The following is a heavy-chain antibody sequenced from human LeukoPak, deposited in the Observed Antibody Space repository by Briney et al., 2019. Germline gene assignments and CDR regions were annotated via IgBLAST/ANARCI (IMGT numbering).Heavy chain of an antibody. CDR1: GYTFTDYY. CDR3: ARAANSFYYYFDY. V-gene: IGHV1-2*06. Sequence: ASVKVSCKASGYTFTDYYMHWVRQAPGQGLEWMGRINPNSGGTSYAQKFQGRVTMTRNTSISTAYMGLSRLTYDDTAIYYCARAANSFYYYFDYWGQGALVTVSS. J-gene: IGHJ4*02. CDR2: INPNSGGT. D-gene: IGHD4/OR15-4a*01.